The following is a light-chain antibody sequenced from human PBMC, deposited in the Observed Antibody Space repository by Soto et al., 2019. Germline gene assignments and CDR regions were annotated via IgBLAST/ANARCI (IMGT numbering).Light chain of an antibody. CDR1: RSDVGGFNY. CDR2: EGN. V-gene: IGLV2-14*01. Sequence: QSALTQPASVSGSPGQSVTISCTGTRSDVGGFNYVSWYQQHPGKAPKLVIFEGNNRPSGMSNRFSGSKSDNTASLTISGLQAEDEADYYCSSFTSGTSRYVFGTGTKLTVL. J-gene: IGLJ1*01. CDR3: SSFTSGTSRYV.